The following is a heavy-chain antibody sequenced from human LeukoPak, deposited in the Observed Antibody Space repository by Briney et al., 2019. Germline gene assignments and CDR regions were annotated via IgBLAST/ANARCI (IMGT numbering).Heavy chain of an antibody. CDR3: ARDHSGYGSRGME. Sequence: SQTLSLTCTVPGGSISSGSYYWSWIRQPAGKGLEWIGRIYTSGSTNYNPSLKSRVTISVDTSKNQFSLKLSSVTAADTAVYYCARDHSGYGSRGMEWGQGTLVTVSS. D-gene: IGHD5-12*01. J-gene: IGHJ4*02. CDR1: GGSISSGSYY. CDR2: IYTSGST. V-gene: IGHV4-61*02.